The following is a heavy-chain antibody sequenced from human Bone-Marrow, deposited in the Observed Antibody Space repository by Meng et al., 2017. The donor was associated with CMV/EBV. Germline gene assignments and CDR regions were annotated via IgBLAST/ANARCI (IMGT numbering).Heavy chain of an antibody. Sequence: AASRVTFSSAAMRWVRQAPGKGLEWVAVISYDGSNKYYADSVKGRFTISRDNSKNTLYLQMNSLRAEDTAVYYCARDRDYGLHHFDSWGQGTLVTVSS. J-gene: IGHJ4*02. CDR3: ARDRDYGLHHFDS. CDR2: ISYDGSNK. D-gene: IGHD4/OR15-4a*01. V-gene: IGHV3-30-3*01. CDR1: RVTFSSAA.